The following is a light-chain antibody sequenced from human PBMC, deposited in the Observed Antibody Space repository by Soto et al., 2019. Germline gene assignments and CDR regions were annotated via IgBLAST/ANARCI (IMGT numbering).Light chain of an antibody. CDR1: SVDVGGYNF. CDR3: SSYTGSHTYV. Sequence: QSALTQPRSVSGSPGQSVTISCTGTSVDVGGYNFVSWYQQHPGKAPKLMIYVVSKRPSGVPDRFSGSKFGNTASLTISGLQGEDEADYYCSSYTGSHTYVFGSGTKLT. J-gene: IGLJ1*01. CDR2: VVS. V-gene: IGLV2-11*01.